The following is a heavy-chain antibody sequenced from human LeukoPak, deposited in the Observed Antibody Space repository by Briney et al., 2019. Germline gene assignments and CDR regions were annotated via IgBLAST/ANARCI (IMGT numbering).Heavy chain of an antibody. Sequence: GGSLRLSCAASGFTFSSYSMNWVRQAPGKGLEWVSSISSSSSYIYYADSVKGRFTISRDNAKNSLYLQMNSLRAEDTAVYYCARERVSGYDFRRTLDHWGQGTLVTVSS. V-gene: IGHV3-21*01. CDR3: ARERVSGYDFRRTLDH. D-gene: IGHD5-12*01. CDR1: GFTFSSYS. J-gene: IGHJ4*02. CDR2: ISSSSSYI.